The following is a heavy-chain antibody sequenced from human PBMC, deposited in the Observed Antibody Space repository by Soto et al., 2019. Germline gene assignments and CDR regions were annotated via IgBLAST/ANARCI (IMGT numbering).Heavy chain of an antibody. CDR2: INHSGST. Sequence: PSETLSLTCAVYGGSFSGYYWSWIRQPPGKGLEWIGEINHSGSTNYNPSLKSRVTISVDTSKNQFSLKLSSVTAADTAVYYCAGHGSRDIVVVPAALKYYYYGMDVWGQGTTVTVSS. CDR3: AGHGSRDIVVVPAALKYYYYGMDV. CDR1: GGSFSGYY. V-gene: IGHV4-34*01. D-gene: IGHD2-2*01. J-gene: IGHJ6*02.